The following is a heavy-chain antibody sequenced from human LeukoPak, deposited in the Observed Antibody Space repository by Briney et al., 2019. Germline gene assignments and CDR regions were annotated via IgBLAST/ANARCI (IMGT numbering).Heavy chain of an antibody. CDR2: ISYDGSNK. D-gene: IGHD6-19*01. Sequence: PGGSLRLSCAASGFTFSSYGMHWVRQAPGKGLEWVAVISYDGSNKYYADSVKGRFTISRDNSKNTLYLQMNSLRAEDTAVFYCARTSYSSGWSPFDYWGQGTLVSVSS. V-gene: IGHV3-30*03. CDR3: ARTSYSSGWSPFDY. CDR1: GFTFSSYG. J-gene: IGHJ4*02.